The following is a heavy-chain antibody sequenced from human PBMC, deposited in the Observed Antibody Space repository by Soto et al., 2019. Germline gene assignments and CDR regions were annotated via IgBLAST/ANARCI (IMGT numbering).Heavy chain of an antibody. CDR2: IDYSGRT. J-gene: IGHJ5*02. Sequence: SETLSLTCTVSGGSVSNYYWNWLRQPPGKGLEWIGYIDYSGRTNYNPSLKSRVTISVDTSKNQFSLKLRFVTAADTAVYYCARHRDSDSWLKWFDPWGQGTLVTVSS. V-gene: IGHV4-59*08. CDR3: ARHRDSDSWLKWFDP. CDR1: GGSVSNYY. D-gene: IGHD6-13*01.